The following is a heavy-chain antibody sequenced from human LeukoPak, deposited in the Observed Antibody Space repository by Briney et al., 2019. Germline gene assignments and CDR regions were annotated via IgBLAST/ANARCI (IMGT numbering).Heavy chain of an antibody. V-gene: IGHV4-38-2*02. CDR2: IYHSGST. D-gene: IGHD3-16*01. J-gene: IGHJ6*03. CDR1: GYSISSGYY. CDR3: ARVRGRGYMDV. Sequence: SETLSLTCTVSGYSISSGYYRGWIRQPPGQGLEWIGSIYHSGSTYYNPSLKSRVTISADTSKNQFSLRLRSVTAADTAVYYCARVRGRGYMDVWGKGTTVTVSS.